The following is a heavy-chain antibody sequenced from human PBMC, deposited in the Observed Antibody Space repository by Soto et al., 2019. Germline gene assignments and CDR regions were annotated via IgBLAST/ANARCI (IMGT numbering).Heavy chain of an antibody. Sequence: XSVKVSCKAAGYSFTSYYLHWGRQAPGQGLEWMGIINPSGGSTSYAQKFQGRVTMTRDTSTRTVYMELSSLRSEDTAVYYCARRENSWVGPLSYGMDVWGQGTTVTVSS. CDR2: INPSGGST. V-gene: IGHV1-46*01. CDR3: ARRENSWVGPLSYGMDV. J-gene: IGHJ6*02. CDR1: GYSFTSYY. D-gene: IGHD6-13*01.